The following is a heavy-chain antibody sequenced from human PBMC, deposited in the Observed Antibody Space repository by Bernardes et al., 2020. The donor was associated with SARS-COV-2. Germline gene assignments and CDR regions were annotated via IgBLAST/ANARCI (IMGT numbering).Heavy chain of an antibody. CDR1: GFTFSTYW. J-gene: IGHJ4*02. V-gene: IGHV3-7*03. CDR3: AREEYGVPLDY. D-gene: IGHD4-17*01. CDR2: IKQDGSEQ. Sequence: GGSLRLSCTASGFTFSTYWMSWVRQAPGKGLEWVANIKQDGSEQYYVDSVKGRFTISRDNAKNSLSLQMNSLRPEDTAVYYCAREEYGVPLDYWGQGTLVTVSS.